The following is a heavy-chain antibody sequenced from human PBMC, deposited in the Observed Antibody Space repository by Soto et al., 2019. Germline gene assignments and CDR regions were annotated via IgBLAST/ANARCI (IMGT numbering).Heavy chain of an antibody. D-gene: IGHD4-4*01. V-gene: IGHV3-30-3*01. CDR3: ARVGSREYTVTTSHFDY. CDR1: GFTLSSYA. J-gene: IGHJ4*02. CDR2: ISYDGSNK. Sequence: GGSLRLSCAASGFTLSSYAMHWVRQAPGKGLEWVAVISYDGSNKYYADSVKGRFTISRDNSKNTLYLQMNSLRAEDTAVYYCARVGSREYTVTTSHFDYWGQGTLVTVSS.